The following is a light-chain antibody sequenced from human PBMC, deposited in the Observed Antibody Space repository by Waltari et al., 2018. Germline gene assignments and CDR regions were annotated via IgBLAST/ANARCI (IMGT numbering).Light chain of an antibody. CDR1: SRDVGGDDS. J-gene: IGLJ2*01. Sequence: QSALPQPASVSGSPGQSITISCTGSSRDVGGDDSVSWYEDHPGQAPKVIIYDVNKRPSGVSDRFSGSKSGNTASLTISGLQAEDEATFYCSSQSTKNGVIFGGGTKVTVL. CDR2: DVN. CDR3: SSQSTKNGVI. V-gene: IGLV2-14*03.